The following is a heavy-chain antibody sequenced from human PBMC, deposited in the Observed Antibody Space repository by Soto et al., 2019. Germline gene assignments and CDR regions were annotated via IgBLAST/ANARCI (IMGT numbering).Heavy chain of an antibody. CDR2: ISSSSSYI. Sequence: GGSLRLSCAASGFTFSSYSMNWVRQAPGKGLEWVSSISSSSSYIYYADSVKGRFTISRDNAKNSLYLQMNSLRAEDTAVYYCAREGIGYDILTGYTGYPRRYWYFDLWGRGTLVTVSS. CDR1: GFTFSSYS. J-gene: IGHJ2*01. CDR3: AREGIGYDILTGYTGYPRRYWYFDL. D-gene: IGHD3-9*01. V-gene: IGHV3-21*01.